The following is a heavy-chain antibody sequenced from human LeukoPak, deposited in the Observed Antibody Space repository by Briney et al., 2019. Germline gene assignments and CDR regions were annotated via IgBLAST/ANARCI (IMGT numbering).Heavy chain of an antibody. CDR1: GFTFSSHA. CDR2: ISGSGGST. J-gene: IGHJ4*02. D-gene: IGHD3-22*01. V-gene: IGHV3-23*01. Sequence: PGGSLRLSCAASGFTFSSHAMGWVRQAPGKGLEWVSAISGSGGSTYYADSVKGRFTISRDNSKNTLYLQMNSLRAEDTAVYYCAKPVHNYYDSSGYYGYWGQGTLVTVSS. CDR3: AKPVHNYYDSSGYYGY.